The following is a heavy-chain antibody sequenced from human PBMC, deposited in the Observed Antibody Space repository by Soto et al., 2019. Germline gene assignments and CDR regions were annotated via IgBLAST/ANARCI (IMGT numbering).Heavy chain of an antibody. CDR2: IKSKVDGETT. V-gene: IGHV3-15*07. CDR1: GFIFSNAW. Sequence: EEQLVESGGGLVKPGGSLTLSCVGSGFIFSNAWMNWVRQAPGKGLEWVGRIKSKVDGETTDYAAAVEGRFTVLRDDSKQTVYLQMNSLKTEDTAVYYCSTGGYFFDFWGQGTLVTVSS. J-gene: IGHJ4*02. CDR3: STGGYFFDF. D-gene: IGHD3-16*01.